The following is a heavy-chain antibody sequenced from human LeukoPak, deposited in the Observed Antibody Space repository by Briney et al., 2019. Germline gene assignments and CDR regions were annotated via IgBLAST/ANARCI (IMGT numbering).Heavy chain of an antibody. CDR1: GFTFSDYY. V-gene: IGHV3-11*04. D-gene: IGHD3-10*01. Sequence: GGSLRLSCAASGFTFSDYYMSWIRQAPGKGLEWVSYISSSGSTIYYADSVKGRFTISRDNAKNSLYLQMNSLRAGDTAVYYCARVGRSGSYYKNLYYFDYWGQGTLLTVSS. J-gene: IGHJ4*02. CDR2: ISSSGSTI. CDR3: ARVGRSGSYYKNLYYFDY.